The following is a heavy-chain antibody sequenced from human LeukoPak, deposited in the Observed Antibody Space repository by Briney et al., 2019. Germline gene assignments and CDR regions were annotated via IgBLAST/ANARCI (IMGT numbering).Heavy chain of an antibody. CDR3: ARDRMAVGATDFDY. D-gene: IGHD1-26*01. Sequence: ASVKVSCKASGYTFNTYAISWVRQAPGQGLEWMGWIGADNEDVKYAQRFQGRVLMTTDTSTTTVYMDLWDLTSDDTAVYYCARDRMAVGATDFDYWGQGTLVTVSS. CDR1: GYTFNTYA. V-gene: IGHV1-18*01. CDR2: IGADNEDV. J-gene: IGHJ4*02.